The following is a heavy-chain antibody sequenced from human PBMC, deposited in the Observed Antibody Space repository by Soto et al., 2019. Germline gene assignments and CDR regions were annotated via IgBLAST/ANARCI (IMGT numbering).Heavy chain of an antibody. CDR2: IYYSGST. CDR3: ARANYDFWSGYDHSYGMDV. J-gene: IGHJ6*02. Sequence: SETLSLTCTVSGGSISSYYWSWIRQPPGKGLEWIGYIYYSGSTNYNPSLKSRVTISVDTSKNQFFLKLSSVTAADTAVYYCARANYDFWSGYDHSYGMDVWGQGTTVTVSS. D-gene: IGHD3-3*01. CDR1: GGSISSYY. V-gene: IGHV4-59*01.